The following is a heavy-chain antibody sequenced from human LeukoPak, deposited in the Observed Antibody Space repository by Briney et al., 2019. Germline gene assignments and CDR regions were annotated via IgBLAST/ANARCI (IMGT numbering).Heavy chain of an antibody. CDR3: ARGSRDGQRRGFDY. CDR1: GFTLSSYS. V-gene: IGHV3-48*04. CDR2: ISSSSSTI. D-gene: IGHD5-24*01. J-gene: IGHJ4*02. Sequence: GGSLRLSCAASGFTLSSYSMNWVRQAPGKGLEWVSYISSSSSTIYYADSVKGRFTISRDNAKNSLYLQMNSLRAEDTAVYYCARGSRDGQRRGFDYWGQGTLVTVSS.